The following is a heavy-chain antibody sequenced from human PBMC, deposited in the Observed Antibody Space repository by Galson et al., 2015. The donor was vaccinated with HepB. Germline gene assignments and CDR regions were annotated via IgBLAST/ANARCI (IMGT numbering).Heavy chain of an antibody. J-gene: IGHJ3*01. D-gene: IGHD3-22*01. Sequence: SVKVSCKASGYKLTNYGINWVRQAPGQGLEWMGWINSYNGNTDYAQKFQGRVTMTTDTSTSTAYMELRSLRSDDTAMYYCASEYYYDSSGHPALAFDVWGQGTMVTVSS. CDR1: GYKLTNYG. V-gene: IGHV1-18*01. CDR3: ASEYYYDSSGHPALAFDV. CDR2: INSYNGNT.